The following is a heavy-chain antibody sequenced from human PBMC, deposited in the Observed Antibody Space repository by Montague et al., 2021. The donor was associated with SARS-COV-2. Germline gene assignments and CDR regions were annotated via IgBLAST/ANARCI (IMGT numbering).Heavy chain of an antibody. CDR3: ARMSVRGVIFDY. D-gene: IGHD3-10*01. Sequence: PPLVKPTQTLTLTCTFSGFSLSTSGMCVSWIRQPPGKALEWLARIDWDDDKYYSTSLKTRLTISKDTSKNQVVLTMTNMDPVDTATYYCARMSVRGVIFDYWGQGTLVTVSS. V-gene: IGHV2-70*11. CDR2: IDWDDDK. J-gene: IGHJ4*02. CDR1: GFSLSTSGMC.